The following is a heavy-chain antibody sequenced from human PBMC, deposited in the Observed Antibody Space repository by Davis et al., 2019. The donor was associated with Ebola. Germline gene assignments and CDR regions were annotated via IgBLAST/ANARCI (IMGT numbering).Heavy chain of an antibody. J-gene: IGHJ5*02. Sequence: AASVKVSCKASGYTFTSYYMHWVRQAPGKGLEWMGGFDPEDGETIYAQKFQGRVTMTEDTSTDTAYMELSSLRSEDTAVYYCATVRSGSYHNWFDPWGQGTLVTVSS. V-gene: IGHV1-24*01. CDR1: GYTFTSYY. CDR3: ATVRSGSYHNWFDP. D-gene: IGHD3-10*01. CDR2: FDPEDGET.